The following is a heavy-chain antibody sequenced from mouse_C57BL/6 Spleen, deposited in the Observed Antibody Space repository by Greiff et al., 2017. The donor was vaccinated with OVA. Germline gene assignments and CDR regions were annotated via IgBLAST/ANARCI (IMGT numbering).Heavy chain of an antibody. CDR1: GYTFTDYY. J-gene: IGHJ2*01. CDR2: IYPGSGNT. V-gene: IGHV1-76*01. CDR3: ARESVRSSSFDY. Sequence: QVQLQQSGAELVRPGASVKLSCKASGYTFTDYYINWVKQRPGQGLEWIARIYPGSGNTYYNGKFKGKATLTAEKSSSTAYMQLSSLTSEDSAVYFCARESVRSSSFDYWGQGTTLTVSS.